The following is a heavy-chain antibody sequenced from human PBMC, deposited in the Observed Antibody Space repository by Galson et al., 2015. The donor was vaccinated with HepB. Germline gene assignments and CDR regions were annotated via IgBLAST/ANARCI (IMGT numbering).Heavy chain of an antibody. Sequence: CAISGDSVSSNSAAWNWIRQSPSRGLEWLGRTYYRSKWYNDYEVSVKSRITINPDTSKNQFSLQLNSVTPEDTAVYYCARDREKYYCDSSGKQDAFDIWGQGTMVTVSS. J-gene: IGHJ3*02. D-gene: IGHD3-22*01. CDR3: ARDREKYYCDSSGKQDAFDI. V-gene: IGHV6-1*01. CDR1: GDSVSSNSAA. CDR2: TYYRSKWYN.